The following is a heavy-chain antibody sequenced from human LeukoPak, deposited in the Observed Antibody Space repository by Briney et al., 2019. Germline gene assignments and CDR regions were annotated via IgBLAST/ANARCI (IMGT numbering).Heavy chain of an antibody. J-gene: IGHJ4*02. V-gene: IGHV3-33*01. Sequence: RXXXAXXGXXFXSYGXHWVRQAPGKGLEWVAVIWYDGSNKYYADSVKGRFTISRDNSKNTLYLQMNSLRAEDTAVYYCAREEGLVATIGIDYWGQGTLVTVSS. CDR3: AREEGLVATIGIDY. CDR2: IWYDGSNK. D-gene: IGHD5-12*01. CDR1: GXXFXSYG.